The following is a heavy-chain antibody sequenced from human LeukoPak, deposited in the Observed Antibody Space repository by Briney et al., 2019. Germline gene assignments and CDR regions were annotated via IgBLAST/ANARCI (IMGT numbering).Heavy chain of an antibody. V-gene: IGHV1-46*01. CDR1: GYTFTSYY. D-gene: IGHD3-22*01. Sequence: GASVKVSCKASGYTFTSYYMHWVRQAPGQGLEWMGIINPSGGSTSYAQKFQGRVTMTRDMSTSTVYMELSSLRSEDTAVYYCARESLDYYDSSGYHPNAFDIWGQGTMVTVSS. CDR2: INPSGGST. J-gene: IGHJ3*02. CDR3: ARESLDYYDSSGYHPNAFDI.